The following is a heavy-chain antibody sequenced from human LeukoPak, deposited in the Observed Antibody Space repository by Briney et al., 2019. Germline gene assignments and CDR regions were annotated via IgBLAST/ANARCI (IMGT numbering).Heavy chain of an antibody. J-gene: IGHJ4*02. CDR3: ARTIDYGDSEVLDY. CDR2: ISAYNGNT. Sequence: GASVNVSCKASVYTFSSYGVSWVRQAPGQGLAWMGWISAYNGNTNYAQKVQGRVTMTTDTSTSTAYMDLRSLRSDDTAVYYCARTIDYGDSEVLDYWGQGTLVTVSS. D-gene: IGHD4-17*01. V-gene: IGHV1-18*01. CDR1: VYTFSSYG.